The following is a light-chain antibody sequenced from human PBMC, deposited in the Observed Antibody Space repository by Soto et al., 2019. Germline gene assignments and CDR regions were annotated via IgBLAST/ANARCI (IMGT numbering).Light chain of an antibody. CDR2: EGS. J-gene: IGLJ2*01. CDR3: CSYAGSSPVV. CDR1: SSDVGSYNL. Sequence: QSALTQPASVSGSPGQSITISCTGTSSDVGSYNLVSWYQQHPGKAPKLMIYEGSKRPSGVSNRFSGSKSGNTASLTISGLHAEDEADYYCCSYAGSSPVVFGGGTKLTVL. V-gene: IGLV2-23*01.